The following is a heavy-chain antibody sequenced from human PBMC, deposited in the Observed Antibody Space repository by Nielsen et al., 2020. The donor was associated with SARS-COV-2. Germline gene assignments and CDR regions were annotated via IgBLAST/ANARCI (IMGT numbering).Heavy chain of an antibody. CDR1: GFTFSSYA. CDR3: ARDRVAGY. J-gene: IGHJ4*02. V-gene: IGHV3-30-3*01. CDR2: ISYDGSNK. D-gene: IGHD2-15*01. Sequence: GESLKISCAASGFTFSSYAMHWVRQAPGKGLKWVAVISYDGSNKYYADSVKGRFTISRDNSKNTLYLQMNSLRAEDTAVYYCARDRVAGYWGQGTLVTVSS.